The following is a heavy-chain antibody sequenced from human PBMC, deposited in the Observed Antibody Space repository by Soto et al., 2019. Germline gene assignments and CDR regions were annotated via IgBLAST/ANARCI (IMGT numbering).Heavy chain of an antibody. Sequence: GGSLRLSCAASGFTFSNAWMNWVRQAPGKGLEWVGRIKSKTDGGTTDYAAPVKGRFTISRDDSKNTLYLQMNSLKTEDTAVYYCTTEYYYDSSGYHYWGQGTLVTVSS. V-gene: IGHV3-15*07. CDR1: GFTFSNAW. D-gene: IGHD3-22*01. J-gene: IGHJ4*02. CDR3: TTEYYYDSSGYHY. CDR2: IKSKTDGGTT.